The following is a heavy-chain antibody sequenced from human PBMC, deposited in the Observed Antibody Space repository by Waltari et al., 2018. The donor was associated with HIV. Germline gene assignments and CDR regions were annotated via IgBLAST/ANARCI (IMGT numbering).Heavy chain of an antibody. Sequence: QVQLQEAGPGLVKPSETLSLTCTVSGGSISSYYWSWIRQPPGKGLELIGYIYYSRSTTYNPSPKIRATISVDTSKIQLSLKLSAVTAADTAVYYCARENSSGYPDDAFDIWGQGTMVTVSS. CDR2: IYYSRST. CDR3: ARENSSGYPDDAFDI. V-gene: IGHV4-59*01. J-gene: IGHJ3*02. D-gene: IGHD3-22*01. CDR1: GGSISSYY.